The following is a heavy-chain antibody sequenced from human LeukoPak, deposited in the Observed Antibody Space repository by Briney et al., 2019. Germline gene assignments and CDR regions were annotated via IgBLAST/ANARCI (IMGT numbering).Heavy chain of an antibody. V-gene: IGHV5-51*01. CDR3: ARRRGTDFDY. J-gene: IGHJ4*02. D-gene: IGHD1-26*01. CDR2: IYPADSDT. Sequence: GESLKISCQGSGYTFTSYWIGWVRQMPGKGLEWMGVIYPADSDTRYSPSFQGQVTISADKSISTAYLQWSSLKASDTAMYYCARRRGTDFDYWGRGTLVTVSS. CDR1: GYTFTSYW.